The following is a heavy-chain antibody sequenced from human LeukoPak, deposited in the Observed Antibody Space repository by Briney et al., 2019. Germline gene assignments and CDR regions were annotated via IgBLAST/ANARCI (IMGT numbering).Heavy chain of an antibody. CDR3: ASRPGDFIDSSVYYSS. Sequence: PGGSLRLSCAASGFSFSTDTVNWVRQARGKGLEWVSSISSSSTYIYYTDSVKGRFAISRDNARNAVYLQMNSLRTEDTGVYYCASRPGDFIDSSVYYSSWGQGTLVTVSS. CDR1: GFSFSTDT. D-gene: IGHD3-22*01. V-gene: IGHV3-21*01. J-gene: IGHJ5*02. CDR2: ISSSSTYI.